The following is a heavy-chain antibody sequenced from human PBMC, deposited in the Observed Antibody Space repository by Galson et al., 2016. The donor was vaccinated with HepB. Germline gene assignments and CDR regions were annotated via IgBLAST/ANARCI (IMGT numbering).Heavy chain of an antibody. CDR3: ARHSGSYYGGFDI. CDR1: GYSFITNW. D-gene: IGHD3-10*01. CDR2: IYPSDSDT. Sequence: QSGAEVKKPGESLKISCKGSGYSFITNWIGWVRQMPGKGLEWMGIIYPSDSDTRYSPSFQGQVTISADKSINTAYLQWSSLKAPDTAIYYCARHSGSYYGGFDIWGQGTMVTVSS. J-gene: IGHJ3*02. V-gene: IGHV5-51*01.